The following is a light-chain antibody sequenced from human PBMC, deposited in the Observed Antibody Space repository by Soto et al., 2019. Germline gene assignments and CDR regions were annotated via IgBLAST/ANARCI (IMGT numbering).Light chain of an antibody. Sequence: DIQMTQSPSSLSASVGDKVTITCRASQTIGTYLNWYQQKQGKAPDLXIYSASTLQSGVPSMFSGSGSETEFSLTIIALQPEDFATDYCQQLSRYTLTFGGGTKVDIK. J-gene: IGKJ4*01. CDR1: QTIGTY. CDR3: QQLSRYTLT. V-gene: IGKV1-9*01. CDR2: SAS.